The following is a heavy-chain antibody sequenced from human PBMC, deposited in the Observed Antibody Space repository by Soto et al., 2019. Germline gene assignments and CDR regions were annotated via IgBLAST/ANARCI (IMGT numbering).Heavy chain of an antibody. D-gene: IGHD5-12*01. V-gene: IGHV4-31*03. Sequence: QVQLQESGPGLVKPSQTLSLTCTVSGGSISSGGYYWSWIRQHPGKGLEWIGYIYYSGSTYYNPSLKSRVTISVDTSKTQFSLKLSSVTAADTAVYYCARGRGIVATSNRSLLFDYWGQGTLVTVSS. CDR3: ARGRGIVATSNRSLLFDY. CDR2: IYYSGST. J-gene: IGHJ4*02. CDR1: GGSISSGGYY.